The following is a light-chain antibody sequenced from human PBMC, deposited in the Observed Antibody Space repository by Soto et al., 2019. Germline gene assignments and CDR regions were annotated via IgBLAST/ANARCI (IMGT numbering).Light chain of an antibody. CDR2: EVS. CDR1: STDFVGYNR. Sequence: QSALTQPPSVSGSPGQSVTISCTGTSTDFVGYNRVSWYQQPPGTAPKLMIYEVSKRPSGVPDRFSGSKSGNTASLTISGLQAADEADYYCSSFAGSYSYVFGTGTKVTVL. J-gene: IGLJ1*01. CDR3: SSFAGSYSYV. V-gene: IGLV2-18*02.